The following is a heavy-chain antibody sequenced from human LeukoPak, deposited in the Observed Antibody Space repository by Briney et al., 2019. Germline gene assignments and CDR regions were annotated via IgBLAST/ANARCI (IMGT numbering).Heavy chain of an antibody. CDR3: AGMSAGYSSGWYLGYYFDY. CDR2: IYTSGST. D-gene: IGHD6-19*01. J-gene: IGHJ4*02. CDR1: GGSISSGSYY. V-gene: IGHV4-61*02. Sequence: SETLSLTCTVSGGSISSGSYYWSWIRQPAGKGLEWIGRIYTSGSTNYNPSLKSRVTISVDTSKNQFPLKLSSVTAADTAVYYCAGMSAGYSSGWYLGYYFDYWGQGTLVTVSS.